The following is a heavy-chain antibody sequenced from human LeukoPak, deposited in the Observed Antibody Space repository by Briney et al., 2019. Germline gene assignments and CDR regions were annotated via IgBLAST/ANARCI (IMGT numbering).Heavy chain of an antibody. Sequence: GGSLRLSCAASGFTFSSYSMNWIRQAPGKGLEWVGRIKSKTDGGTTDYAAPVKGRFTISRDDSKNTLYLQMNRLKTEDTAVYYCTTAERRQRNYWGQGTLVTVSS. D-gene: IGHD1-1*01. CDR1: GFTFSSYS. CDR3: TTAERRQRNY. V-gene: IGHV3-15*01. J-gene: IGHJ4*02. CDR2: IKSKTDGGTT.